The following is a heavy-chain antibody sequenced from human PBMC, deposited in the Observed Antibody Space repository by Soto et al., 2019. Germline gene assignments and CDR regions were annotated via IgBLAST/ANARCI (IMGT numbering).Heavy chain of an antibody. CDR3: ASRSWVYYGSGTSAAVT. V-gene: IGHV4-34*01. Sequence: QVQLQQWGAGLLKPSETLSLTCAVYGESFSTYYWSWIRQPPGKGLEWIGEINHSGSANYNPSLKSRVTISVDTSKTQFSLKLSSVTAADTAVYYCASRSWVYYGSGTSAAVTLGQGTLVTVSS. J-gene: IGHJ5*02. CDR1: GESFSTYY. D-gene: IGHD3-10*01. CDR2: INHSGSA.